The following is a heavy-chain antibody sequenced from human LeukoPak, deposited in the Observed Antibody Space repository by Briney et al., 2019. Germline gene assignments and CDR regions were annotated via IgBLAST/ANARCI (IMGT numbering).Heavy chain of an antibody. CDR2: IYTSGST. CDR3: ARDRGSQPFIDY. CDR1: GDSISSGSYY. D-gene: IGHD1-26*01. V-gene: IGHV4-61*02. Sequence: SETLSLTCTVSGDSISSGSYYWSWIRQPAGKGLEWIGRIYTSGSTNYNPSLKSRVTISVDTSKNQFSLKLSSVTAADTAVYYCARDRGSQPFIDYWGQGTLVTVSS. J-gene: IGHJ4*02.